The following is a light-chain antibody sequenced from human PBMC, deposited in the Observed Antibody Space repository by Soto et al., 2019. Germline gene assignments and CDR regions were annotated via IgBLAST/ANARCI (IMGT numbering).Light chain of an antibody. CDR2: SNN. V-gene: IGLV1-44*01. CDR1: SSNIGSNT. Sequence: QSVLTQPPSASGTPGQRVAISCSGGSSNIGSNTVNWYQQLPGTAPKVLIYSNNQRPSGVPERFSGSKSGTSASLAISGLQSEDEADYYCASWDDSLKGPVFGGGTKLTV. CDR3: ASWDDSLKGPV. J-gene: IGLJ2*01.